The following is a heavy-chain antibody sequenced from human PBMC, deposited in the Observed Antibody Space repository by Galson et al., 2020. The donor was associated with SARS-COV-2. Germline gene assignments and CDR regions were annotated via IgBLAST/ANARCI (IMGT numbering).Heavy chain of an antibody. Sequence: QLGESLKISCAASGFTVSSNYMSWVRQAPGKGLEWVSVIYSGGSTYYADSVKGRFTISRDNSKNTLYLQMNSLRAEDTAVYYCARESSVTTYWAFDIWGQGTMVTVSS. J-gene: IGHJ3*02. CDR2: IYSGGST. CDR1: GFTVSSNY. V-gene: IGHV3-66*02. CDR3: ARESSVTTYWAFDI. D-gene: IGHD4-17*01.